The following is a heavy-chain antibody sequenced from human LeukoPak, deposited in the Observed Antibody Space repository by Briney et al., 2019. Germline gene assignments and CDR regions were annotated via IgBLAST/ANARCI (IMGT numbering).Heavy chain of an antibody. Sequence: ASVKVSCKASGFTFTSSAMQWVRQARGQRLEWMGWISAYNGNTNYAQKLQGRVTMTTDTSTSTAYMELRSLRSDDTAVYYCARDLKLLPGYIDYWGQGTLVTVSS. J-gene: IGHJ4*02. D-gene: IGHD1-26*01. CDR3: ARDLKLLPGYIDY. CDR2: ISAYNGNT. CDR1: GFTFTSSA. V-gene: IGHV1-18*01.